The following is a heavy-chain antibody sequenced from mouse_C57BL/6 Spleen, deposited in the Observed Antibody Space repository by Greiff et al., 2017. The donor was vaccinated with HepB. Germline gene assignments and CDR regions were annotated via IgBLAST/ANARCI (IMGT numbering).Heavy chain of an antibody. Sequence: QVQLQQSGPELVKPGASVKISCKASGYAFSSSWMNWVKQRPGKGLEWIGRIYPGDGDTNYNGKFKGKATLTADKSSSTAYMQLSSLTSEDPAVYFCARYGKDWYFDVWGTGTTVTVSS. V-gene: IGHV1-82*01. J-gene: IGHJ1*03. CDR1: GYAFSSSW. CDR3: ARYGKDWYFDV. CDR2: IYPGDGDT. D-gene: IGHD2-10*02.